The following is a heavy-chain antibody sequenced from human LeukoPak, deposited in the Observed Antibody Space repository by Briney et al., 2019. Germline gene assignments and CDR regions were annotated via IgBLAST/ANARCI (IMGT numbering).Heavy chain of an antibody. D-gene: IGHD6-13*01. V-gene: IGHV3-11*01. CDR2: ITNSGSDI. CDR3: ACPYRSRFDY. Sequence: GGSLRLSCVVSGFTFSDFHMSWLRQAPGKGLEWISYITNSGSDIEYADSVKGRFAISWDNAKKSLYLEMNTLRAEDTAIYYCACPYRSRFDYWGQGTLVTVSS. J-gene: IGHJ4*02. CDR1: GFTFSDFH.